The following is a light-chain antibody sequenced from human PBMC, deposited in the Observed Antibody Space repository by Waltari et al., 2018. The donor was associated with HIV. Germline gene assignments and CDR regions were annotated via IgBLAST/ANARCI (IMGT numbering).Light chain of an antibody. CDR1: SSSSGRNW. Sequence: QSVLTQPPSASGPPGPRLPIPCSAHSSSSGRNWRSWYQQLPGTAPKLLIYRNNQRPSGVPDRFSGSKSGTSASLAISGLRSEDEADYYCAAWNDSLSGYVFGTGTKVTV. CDR2: RNN. J-gene: IGLJ1*01. V-gene: IGLV1-47*01. CDR3: AAWNDSLSGYV.